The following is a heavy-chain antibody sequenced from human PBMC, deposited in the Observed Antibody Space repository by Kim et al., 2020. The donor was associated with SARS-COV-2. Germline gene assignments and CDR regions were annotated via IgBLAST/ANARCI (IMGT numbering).Heavy chain of an antibody. CDR2: ISYDGSNK. J-gene: IGHJ3*02. Sequence: GGSLRLSCAASGFTFSSYAMLWVRQAPGKGLEWVAVISYDGSNKYYADSVKGRFTISRDNSKNTLYLQMNSLRAEDTAVYYCARAQKGDVLLWFGELYDDAFDIWGQGTMVTVSS. CDR1: GFTFSSYA. V-gene: IGHV3-30*04. D-gene: IGHD3-10*01. CDR3: ARAQKGDVLLWFGELYDDAFDI.